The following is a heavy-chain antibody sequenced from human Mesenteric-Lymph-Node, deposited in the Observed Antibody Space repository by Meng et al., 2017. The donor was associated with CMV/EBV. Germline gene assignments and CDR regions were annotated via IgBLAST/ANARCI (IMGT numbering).Heavy chain of an antibody. CDR2: IYAGATT. Sequence: GESLKISCAASGITVSSAYMTWVRQAPGKGLEWVSVIYAGATTYHADSVKGRFTVSRDNAKDALFLHMNSLRDEDTAVYHCARGAVAGPPGSRIEDWGQGTLVTVSS. D-gene: IGHD6-19*01. CDR3: ARGAVAGPPGSRIED. CDR1: GITVSSAY. V-gene: IGHV3-53*01. J-gene: IGHJ4*02.